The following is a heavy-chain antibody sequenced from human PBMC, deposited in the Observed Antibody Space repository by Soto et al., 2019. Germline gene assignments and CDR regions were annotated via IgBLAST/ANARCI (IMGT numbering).Heavy chain of an antibody. Sequence: PGGSLRLSCAASGSTFSSYSMNWVRQAPGKGLEWVSSISSSSSYIYYADSVKGRFTISRDNAKNSLYLRMNSLRAEDTAVYYCARDRPNWGYIHYGTDVWGQGTTVTVSS. CDR2: ISSSSSYI. D-gene: IGHD7-27*01. V-gene: IGHV3-21*01. CDR1: GSTFSSYS. J-gene: IGHJ6*02. CDR3: ARDRPNWGYIHYGTDV.